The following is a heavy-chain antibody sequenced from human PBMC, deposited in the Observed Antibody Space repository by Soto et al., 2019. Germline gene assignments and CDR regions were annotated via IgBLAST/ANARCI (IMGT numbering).Heavy chain of an antibody. CDR1: GFTFSSYW. CDR2: INGDESDS. J-gene: IGHJ5*02. D-gene: IGHD2-8*01. Sequence: QLVESGGGLVQPGGSLRLSCAASGFTFSSYWMHWVRQAPGKGLVWVSRINGDESDSGYADFVKGRFTISRDNAKNTLYLQMNSLRAEDTAVYYCAREGMGFSNLFDPWGQGTLVTVSS. V-gene: IGHV3-74*01. CDR3: AREGMGFSNLFDP.